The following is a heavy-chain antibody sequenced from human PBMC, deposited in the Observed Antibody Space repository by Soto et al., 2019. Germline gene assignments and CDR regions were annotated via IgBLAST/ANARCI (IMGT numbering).Heavy chain of an antibody. J-gene: IGHJ6*02. Sequence: TLSLTCTVSGCSISSGDYYWSWILQPPGKGLEWIGYIYYSGSTYYNPSLKSRVTISVDTSKNQFSLKLSSVTAADTAVYYCARGLKYYDFWSGSDVWGQGTTVTVSS. CDR2: IYYSGST. CDR1: GCSISSGDYY. V-gene: IGHV4-30-4*01. D-gene: IGHD3-3*01. CDR3: ARGLKYYDFWSGSDV.